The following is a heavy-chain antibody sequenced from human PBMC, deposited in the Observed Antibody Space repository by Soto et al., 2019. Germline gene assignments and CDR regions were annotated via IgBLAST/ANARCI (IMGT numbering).Heavy chain of an antibody. CDR2: ISGSGGGT. D-gene: IGHD2-15*01. Sequence: HPGGSLRLSCAASGFTFSNYAMSWVRQAPGKGLEWVSAISGSGGGTYYADSVKGRFTISRDNSKNTLYLQMSSLGAEDTAVYFCAKRTPGSAPLDYWGQGTLVTVSS. V-gene: IGHV3-23*01. J-gene: IGHJ4*02. CDR1: GFTFSNYA. CDR3: AKRTPGSAPLDY.